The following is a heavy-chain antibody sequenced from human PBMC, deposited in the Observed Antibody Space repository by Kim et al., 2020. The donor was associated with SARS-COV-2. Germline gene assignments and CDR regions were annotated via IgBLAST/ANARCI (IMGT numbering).Heavy chain of an antibody. CDR3: ARTKLGEPVYDHGMDV. CDR1: GGSVSSGISY. CDR2: VFHSGST. D-gene: IGHD3-16*01. Sequence: SETLSLTCAVSGGSVSSGISYWNWIRQPPGKGLEWIGYVFHSGSTHYNPSLKSRVTVSVDTSRNQFSLRLSSVTAADTAVYYCARTKLGEPVYDHGMDVWSQGTTLTVYS. J-gene: IGHJ6*02. V-gene: IGHV4-61*01.